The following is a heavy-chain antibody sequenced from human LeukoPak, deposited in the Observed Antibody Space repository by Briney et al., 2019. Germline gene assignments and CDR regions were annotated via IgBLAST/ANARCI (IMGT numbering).Heavy chain of an antibody. V-gene: IGHV4-59*01. CDR2: IYYSGST. CDR1: GGSISSYY. CDR3: ARDLAGRDSSGYYYRRFDY. Sequence: SETLSLTCTVSGGSISSYYWSWIRQPPGKGLEWLGYIYYSGSTNYNPSLKSRVTISVDTSKNQFSLKLSSVTAADTAVYYCARDLAGRDSSGYYYRRFDYWGQGTLVTVSS. J-gene: IGHJ4*02. D-gene: IGHD3-22*01.